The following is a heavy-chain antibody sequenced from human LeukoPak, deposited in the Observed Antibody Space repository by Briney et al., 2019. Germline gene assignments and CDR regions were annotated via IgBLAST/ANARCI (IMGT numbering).Heavy chain of an antibody. V-gene: IGHV3-9*01. CDR3: TARCSSTSCYYYYGMDV. J-gene: IGHJ6*02. CDR1: GFTFDDYA. Sequence: GGSLRLSCAASGFTFDDYAMHWVRQAPGKGLELVSGISWNSGSIGYADSVKGRFTISRDNAKNSLYLQMNSLRAEDTALYYCTARCSSTSCYYYYGMDVWGQGTTVTVSS. CDR2: ISWNSGSI. D-gene: IGHD2-2*01.